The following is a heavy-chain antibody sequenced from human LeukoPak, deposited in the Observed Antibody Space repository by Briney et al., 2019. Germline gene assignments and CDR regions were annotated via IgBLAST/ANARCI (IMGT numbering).Heavy chain of an antibody. CDR1: GGSFSSFV. D-gene: IGHD3-10*01. J-gene: IGHJ4*02. CDR3: TTVLRYNSGSYSDY. Sequence: ASVKVSCKASGGSFSSFVITWVRQAPGQGLEWMGRIIPVLGVSNFAQKFQGRVTITADKSTNTAHMELSRLESGDTAVYFCTTVLRYNSGSYSDYWGQGTLVTVSS. V-gene: IGHV1-69*04. CDR2: IIPVLGVS.